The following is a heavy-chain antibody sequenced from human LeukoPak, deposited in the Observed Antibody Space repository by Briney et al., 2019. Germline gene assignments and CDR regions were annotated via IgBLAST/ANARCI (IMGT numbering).Heavy chain of an antibody. V-gene: IGHV1-69*13. Sequence: ASVKVSCKASGYTFTGYYMHWVRQAPGQGLEWMGGIIPIFGTANYAQKFQGRVTITADESTSTAYMELSSLRSEDTAVYYCARGRTEYYDFWSGYPIDAFDIWGQGTMVTVSS. CDR2: IIPIFGTA. CDR1: GYTFTGYY. J-gene: IGHJ3*02. D-gene: IGHD3-3*01. CDR3: ARGRTEYYDFWSGYPIDAFDI.